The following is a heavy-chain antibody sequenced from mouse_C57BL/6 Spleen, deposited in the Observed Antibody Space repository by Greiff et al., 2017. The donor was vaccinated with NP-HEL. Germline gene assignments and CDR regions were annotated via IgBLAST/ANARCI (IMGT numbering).Heavy chain of an antibody. Sequence: VQLKESGAELVRPGASVKLSCTASGFNIKDDYMHWVKQRPEQGLEWIGWIDPENGDTEYASKFQGKATITADTSSNTAYLQLSSLTSEDTAVYYCTMVTTSRGAMDYWGQGTSVTVSS. CDR1: GFNIKDDY. CDR3: TMVTTSRGAMDY. CDR2: IDPENGDT. J-gene: IGHJ4*01. D-gene: IGHD2-2*01. V-gene: IGHV14-4*01.